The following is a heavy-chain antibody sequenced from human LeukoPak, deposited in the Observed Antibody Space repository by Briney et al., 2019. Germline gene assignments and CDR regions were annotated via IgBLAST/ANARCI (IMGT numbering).Heavy chain of an antibody. CDR2: INHSGST. D-gene: IGHD2-2*01. CDR1: GGSFSGYY. J-gene: IGHJ4*02. V-gene: IGHV4-34*01. Sequence: SSETLSLTCAVYGGSFSGYYWSWIRQPPEKGLEWIGEINHSGSTNYNPSLKSRVTISVDTSKNQFSLKLSSVTAADTAVYYCARRTHDIVVVPAAIFDYWGQGTLVTVSS. CDR3: ARRTHDIVVVPAAIFDY.